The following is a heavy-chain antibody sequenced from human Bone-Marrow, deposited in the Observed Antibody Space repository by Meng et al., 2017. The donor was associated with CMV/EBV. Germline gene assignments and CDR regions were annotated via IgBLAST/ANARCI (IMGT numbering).Heavy chain of an antibody. J-gene: IGHJ4*02. CDR1: GFTFSSYW. D-gene: IGHD1-26*01. Sequence: GGSLRLSCAASGFTFSSYWMSWVRQAPGKGLEWVANIKQDGSEKYYVDFVKGLFTTTRDNAKNSLDLQMNGMGADDTAVYSCRGSYQRSDDWGQGTLVTLL. CDR3: RGSYQRSDD. V-gene: IGHV3-7*01. CDR2: IKQDGSEK.